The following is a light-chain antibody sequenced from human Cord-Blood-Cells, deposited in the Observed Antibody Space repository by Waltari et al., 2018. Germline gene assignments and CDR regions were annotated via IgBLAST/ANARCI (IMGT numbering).Light chain of an antibody. V-gene: IGLV1-47*01. Sequence: QSVLTQPPSASGTPGQRVTISCSGSSSNIGSNYVYWYQQLPGTAPKLLIYRHNQRASGLPDRFSGSNADTAASLAISGLRSEDEADCYCAAWDDSLSGPVFGGGTKLTVL. J-gene: IGLJ3*02. CDR1: SSNIGSNY. CDR3: AAWDDSLSGPV. CDR2: RHN.